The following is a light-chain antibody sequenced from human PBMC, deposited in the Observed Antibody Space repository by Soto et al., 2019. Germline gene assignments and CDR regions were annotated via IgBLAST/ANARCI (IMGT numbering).Light chain of an antibody. CDR1: TGAVTSRYY. Sequence: QAVVTQEPSLNVSPGGTVTLTCASSTGAVTSRYYPNWFQQKPGQAPRALIYSTSNTHSWTPARFSGSLLGGKAALTLSGVQPEDEAEYYCLLYYGGAVVFGGGTKLTVL. V-gene: IGLV7-43*01. CDR3: LLYYGGAVV. J-gene: IGLJ2*01. CDR2: STS.